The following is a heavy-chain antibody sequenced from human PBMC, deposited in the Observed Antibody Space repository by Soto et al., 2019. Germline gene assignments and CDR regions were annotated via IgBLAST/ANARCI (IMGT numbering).Heavy chain of an antibody. Sequence: EVQLVETGGGLIQPGGSLILSCAASGFTVSSKYMSWLRQAPGKGLEWVSIIYSDGNTYYVDSVKGRFTISRDTSKNTLNLQMNSLRAEDTAVYFYARGRGNCVVTTCYLPFDSWGQGTLVTVSS. CDR1: GFTVSSKY. D-gene: IGHD2-2*01. CDR2: IYSDGNT. V-gene: IGHV3-53*02. J-gene: IGHJ4*02. CDR3: ARGRGNCVVTTCYLPFDS.